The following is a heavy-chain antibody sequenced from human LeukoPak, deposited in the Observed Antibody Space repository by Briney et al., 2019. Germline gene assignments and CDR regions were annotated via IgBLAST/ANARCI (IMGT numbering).Heavy chain of an antibody. CDR1: GFTVSSNS. D-gene: IGHD4/OR15-4a*01. Sequence: GGSLRLSCTVSGFTVSSNSMSWVRQAPGKGLEWVSFIYSDNTHYSDFVKGRFTISRDNSKNTLYLQMNSLRAEDTAVYYCARRAGAYSHPHDYCGQGTLVTVS. V-gene: IGHV3-53*01. CDR3: ARRAGAYSHPHDY. CDR2: IYSDNT. J-gene: IGHJ4*02.